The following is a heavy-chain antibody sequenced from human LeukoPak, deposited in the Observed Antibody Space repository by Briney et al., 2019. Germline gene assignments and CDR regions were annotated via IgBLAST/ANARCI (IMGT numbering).Heavy chain of an antibody. CDR3: ARGAMSTFARYDS. V-gene: IGHV3-53*01. Sequence: PGGSLRLSCVVSGFSVSDHYMSWIRQAPGKGLEWLSVIFADDLTYYEDSVKGRLTISRDRSQNTLYLQMNSLRVEDTAVYYCARGAMSTFARYDSWGQGNLVTVSS. J-gene: IGHJ5*02. CDR1: GFSVSDHY. CDR2: IFADDLT. D-gene: IGHD5-24*01.